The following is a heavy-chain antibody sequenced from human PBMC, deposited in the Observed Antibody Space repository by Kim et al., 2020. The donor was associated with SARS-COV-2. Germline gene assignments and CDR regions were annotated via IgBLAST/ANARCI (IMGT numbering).Heavy chain of an antibody. J-gene: IGHJ3*02. V-gene: IGHV1-46*01. CDR1: GYTFTSYY. CDR3: ARAPDYDFWSGYYFGTEVRTDAFDI. D-gene: IGHD3-3*01. CDR2: INPSGGST. Sequence: ASVKVSCKASGYTFTSYYMHWVRQAPGQGLEWMGIINPSGGSTSYAQKFQGRVTMTRDTSTSTVYMELSSLRSEDTAVYYCARAPDYDFWSGYYFGTEVRTDAFDIRGQGTMVTVSS.